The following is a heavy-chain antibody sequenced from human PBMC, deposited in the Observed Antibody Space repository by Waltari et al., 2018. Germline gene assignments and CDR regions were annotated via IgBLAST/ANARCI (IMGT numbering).Heavy chain of an antibody. D-gene: IGHD6-13*01. CDR1: GFTFDDYA. J-gene: IGHJ4*02. CDR3: AKDQSGYSSSFDY. V-gene: IGHV3-9*01. Sequence: EVQLVESGGGLVQPGRSLRLSCAASGFTFDDYAMHWVRQAPGKGLEWVSGISWNSGSIGYADSMKGRFTISRDNAKNSLYLQMNSLRAEDTALYYCAKDQSGYSSSFDYWGQGTLVTVSS. CDR2: ISWNSGSI.